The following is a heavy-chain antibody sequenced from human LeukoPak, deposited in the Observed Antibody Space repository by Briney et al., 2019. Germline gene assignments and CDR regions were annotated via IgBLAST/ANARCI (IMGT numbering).Heavy chain of an antibody. CDR3: ARERRIAAAGRWRVPGRGTTFDY. V-gene: IGHV4-4*07. CDR2: IYTSGGT. J-gene: IGHJ4*02. Sequence: KPSETLSLTCTVSGGSISSYYWSWIRQPAGKGLEWIGRIYTSGGTIYNPSLKSRVTMTVDTSKNQFSLKPSSVTAADTAVYYCARERRIAAAGRWRVPGRGTTFDYWGQGTLVTVSS. D-gene: IGHD6-13*01. CDR1: GGSISSYY.